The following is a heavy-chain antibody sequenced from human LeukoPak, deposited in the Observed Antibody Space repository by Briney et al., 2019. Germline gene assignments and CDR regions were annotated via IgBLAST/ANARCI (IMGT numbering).Heavy chain of an antibody. V-gene: IGHV3-30*18. J-gene: IGHJ3*02. CDR2: ISYDGSNK. Sequence: GGSLRLSCAASGFTFSSCGMHWVRQAPGKGLEWVAVISYDGSNKYYADSVKGRFTISRDNSKNTLYLQMNSLRAEDTAVYYCAKERSAVAGTVAFDIWGQGTMVTVSS. D-gene: IGHD6-19*01. CDR3: AKERSAVAGTVAFDI. CDR1: GFTFSSCG.